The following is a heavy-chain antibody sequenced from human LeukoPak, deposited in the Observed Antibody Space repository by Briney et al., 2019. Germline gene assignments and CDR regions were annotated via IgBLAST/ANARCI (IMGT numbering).Heavy chain of an antibody. V-gene: IGHV3-66*02. Sequence: QPGGSLRLSCVASGFTVSRNVMSWVRQAPGKGLEWVSLIYSDDRAFYADSVKGRFTISRNNSKNTLFLQMSSLKPEDTAIYYCARDLAGFQEPRYYYYMDVWGKETTVTVSS. CDR2: IYSDDRA. CDR1: GFTVSRNV. J-gene: IGHJ6*03. D-gene: IGHD1-14*01. CDR3: ARDLAGFQEPRYYYYMDV.